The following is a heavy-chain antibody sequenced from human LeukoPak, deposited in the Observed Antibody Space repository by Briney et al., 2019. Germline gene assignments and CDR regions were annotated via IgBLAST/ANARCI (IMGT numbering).Heavy chain of an antibody. Sequence: PGGSLRLSCAASGFTFSDYYMSWIRQAPGKGLEWVSYISSSGSTIYYADSVKGRFTISRDNAKNSLYLQMNSLRAEDTAVYYCARVRYYDSSGYYLIPCLYFDYWGQGTLVTVSS. CDR2: ISSSGSTI. V-gene: IGHV3-11*01. J-gene: IGHJ4*02. CDR3: ARVRYYDSSGYYLIPCLYFDY. CDR1: GFTFSDYY. D-gene: IGHD3-22*01.